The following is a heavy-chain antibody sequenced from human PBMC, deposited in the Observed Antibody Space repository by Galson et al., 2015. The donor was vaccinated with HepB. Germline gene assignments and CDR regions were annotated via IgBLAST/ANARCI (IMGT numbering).Heavy chain of an antibody. D-gene: IGHD3-10*01. V-gene: IGHV3-23*01. CDR1: GFTFSSYA. CDR2: ISGSGGST. J-gene: IGHJ4*02. CDR3: ASPRGGGSGIRGPFDY. Sequence: SLRLSCAASGFTFSSYAMSWVRQAPGKGLEWVSAISGSGGSTYYADSVKGRFTISRDNSKNTLYLQMNSLRAEDTAVYYCASPRGGGSGIRGPFDYWGQGTLVTVSS.